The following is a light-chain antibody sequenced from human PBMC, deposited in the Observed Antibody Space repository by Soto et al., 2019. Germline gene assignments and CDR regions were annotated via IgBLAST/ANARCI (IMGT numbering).Light chain of an antibody. J-gene: IGLJ3*02. V-gene: IGLV1-51*01. CDR2: DNN. Sequence: QAVLTQPPSASAAPGQKVTISCSGSSSNIGHDSVSWYQLLPGTAPKLLIYDNNKRPSGIPDRFSGSKSGTSATLGITGLQTGDEADYYCGTWDSSLNVWVFGGGTKLTVL. CDR3: GTWDSSLNVWV. CDR1: SSNIGHDS.